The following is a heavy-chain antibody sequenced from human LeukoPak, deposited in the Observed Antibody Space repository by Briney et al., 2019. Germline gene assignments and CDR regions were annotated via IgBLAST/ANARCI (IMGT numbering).Heavy chain of an antibody. CDR2: ISSSDGTT. D-gene: IGHD6-19*01. V-gene: IGHV3-23*01. CDR1: GFTFSTYA. Sequence: PGGSLRLSCAASGFTFSTYAMRWVRQAPGKGLEWVSAISSSDGTTYYTDSVKGRFTISTDISTSTLFLQMNSLRVEDTAVYYCAKGRDVAVTGSKVGSDYWGQGTLVTVSS. J-gene: IGHJ4*02. CDR3: AKGRDVAVTGSKVGSDY.